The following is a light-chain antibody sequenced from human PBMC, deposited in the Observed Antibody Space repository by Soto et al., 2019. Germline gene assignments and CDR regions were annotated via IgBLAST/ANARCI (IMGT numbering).Light chain of an antibody. CDR3: QQYKTYSLT. CDR1: QSITTW. CDR2: DVS. V-gene: IGKV1-5*01. Sequence: DIQMTQSPSTVSAYVGDSVTITCRASQSITTWLAWYQQRPGKAPKLLIYDVSSLQSGVPFRFSGSGFGTEFTLTISSLQPDDSATYYCQQYKTYSLTFGGGTKVDIK. J-gene: IGKJ4*01.